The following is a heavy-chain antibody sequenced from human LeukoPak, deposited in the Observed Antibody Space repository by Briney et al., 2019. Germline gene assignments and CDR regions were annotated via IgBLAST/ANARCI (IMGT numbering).Heavy chain of an antibody. CDR2: IKSKTDGGTT. J-gene: IGHJ5*02. V-gene: IGHV3-15*01. CDR3: AKDRWYYYDSSGKKLTNWFDP. D-gene: IGHD3-22*01. Sequence: PGGSLRLSCAASGFTFSNAWMSWVRQAPGKGLEWVGRIKSKTDGGTTDYAAPVKGRFTISRDDSKNTLYLQMNSLRAEDTAVYYCAKDRWYYYDSSGKKLTNWFDPWGQGTLVTVSS. CDR1: GFTFSNAW.